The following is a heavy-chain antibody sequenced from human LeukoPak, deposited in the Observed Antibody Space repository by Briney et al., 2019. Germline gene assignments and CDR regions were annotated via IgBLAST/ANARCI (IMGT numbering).Heavy chain of an antibody. CDR3: ARVPKLGWYFDY. Sequence: SQTLSLTCTVSGGSISSGGYYWSWIRQHPGKGLEWIGYIYYSGSTYYNPSLKSRVTIPVDTSKNQFSLKLSSVTAADTAVYYCARVPKLGWYFDYWGQGTLVTVSS. J-gene: IGHJ4*02. CDR1: GGSISSGGYY. D-gene: IGHD2-15*01. CDR2: IYYSGST. V-gene: IGHV4-31*03.